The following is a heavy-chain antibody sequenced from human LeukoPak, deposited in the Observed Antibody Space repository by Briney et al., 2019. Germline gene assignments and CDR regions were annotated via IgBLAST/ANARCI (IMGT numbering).Heavy chain of an antibody. CDR2: ISSSSSYI. Sequence: GGSLRLSCAASGFTFSSYSMNWVRQAPGKGLEWVSSISSSSSYIFYADSVKGRFTISRDNAKNSLYLQMNSLRAEDTAVYYCARDRGSSLNQYYFDYWGQGTLVTVSS. V-gene: IGHV3-21*01. CDR3: ARDRGSSLNQYYFDY. J-gene: IGHJ4*02. CDR1: GFTFSSYS. D-gene: IGHD6-13*01.